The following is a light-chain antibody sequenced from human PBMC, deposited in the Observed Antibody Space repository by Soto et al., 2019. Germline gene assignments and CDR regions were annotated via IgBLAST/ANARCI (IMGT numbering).Light chain of an antibody. CDR2: GAS. CDR1: QTVSSRY. J-gene: IGKJ4*01. Sequence: EIVLTQSPGTLSLSPGERATLSCRASQTVSSRYLAWYQQKPGQAPRLLIYGASSRATGIPDRFSGSGSGXXXXXXXXXLXPEDSXXYYCXQYGSSPQGFGGGTKVEIK. V-gene: IGKV3-20*01. CDR3: XQYGSSPQG.